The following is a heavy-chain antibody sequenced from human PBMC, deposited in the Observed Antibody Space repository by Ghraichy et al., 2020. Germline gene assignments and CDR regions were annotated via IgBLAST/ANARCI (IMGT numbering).Heavy chain of an antibody. Sequence: ASVKVSCMASRDTFTSYDINWVRQATGQGLEWMGWMNPNSGNTGYAQKFQGRATMTRNTSIRTAYMELSNLRSEDTAVYYCARVGMATMEGMDVWGQGTTVTVSS. D-gene: IGHD5-24*01. J-gene: IGHJ6*02. CDR1: RDTFTSYD. V-gene: IGHV1-8*01. CDR3: ARVGMATMEGMDV. CDR2: MNPNSGNT.